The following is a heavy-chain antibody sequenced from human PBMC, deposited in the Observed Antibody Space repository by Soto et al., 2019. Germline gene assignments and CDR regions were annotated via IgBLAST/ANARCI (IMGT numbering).Heavy chain of an antibody. CDR1: GYIFTDYY. V-gene: IGHV1-46*01. Sequence: QVQLVQSGAEVKKPGASVKVSCKASGYIFTDYYINWVRQAHGQGLEWMGIIIPGSATTKYAQKFQGRVTMTRDTSTSTVNMELSSLLPDDTAVYFCAKALGQMGATTHGVDVWGQGTMVTVSS. J-gene: IGHJ3*01. D-gene: IGHD1-26*01. CDR3: AKALGQMGATTHGVDV. CDR2: IIPGSATT.